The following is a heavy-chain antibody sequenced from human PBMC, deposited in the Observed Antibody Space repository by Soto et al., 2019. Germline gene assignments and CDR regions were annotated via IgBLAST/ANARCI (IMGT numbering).Heavy chain of an antibody. D-gene: IGHD3-10*01. CDR3: ARGHGSGSYYYDY. J-gene: IGHJ4*02. CDR1: GYTFTGYY. V-gene: IGHV1-2*04. CDR2: INPTSGGT. Sequence: QVQLVQSGAEVKKPGASVKVSCKASGYTFTGYYMHWVRQAPGQGLEWMGWINPTSGGTNYAQKFQGWVTRTRDPSISPAYMELSRLRSDDTAVYYCARGHGSGSYYYDYWGQGTLVTVSS.